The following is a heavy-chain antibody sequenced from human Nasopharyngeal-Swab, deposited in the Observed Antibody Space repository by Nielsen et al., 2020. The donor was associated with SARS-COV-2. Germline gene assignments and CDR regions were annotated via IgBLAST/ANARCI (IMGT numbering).Heavy chain of an antibody. J-gene: IGHJ6*02. CDR3: ARDGYCSDASCSHYYFFFGMDV. V-gene: IGHV4-4*07. CDR2: NYSSGST. D-gene: IGHD2-2*03. CDR1: GGSIDSFY. Sequence: SETLSLTCSVSGGSIDSFYWSWIGQPVGKGLEGFGRNYSSGSTNTNPSLRSRLAMSVDTSTNQFSLTLTSVTAADTAVYYCARDGYCSDASCSHYYFFFGMDVWGPGTTVTVSS.